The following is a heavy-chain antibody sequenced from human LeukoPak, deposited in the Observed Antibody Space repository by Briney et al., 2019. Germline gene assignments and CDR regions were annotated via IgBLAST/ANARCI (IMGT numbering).Heavy chain of an antibody. CDR3: AKAASSSWPSYYYGMDV. V-gene: IGHV3-23*01. CDR1: GFIFSSYS. CDR2: ITGSGGNT. Sequence: GGSLRLSCAASGFIFSSYSMSWVRQAPGKGLEWVSVITGSGGNTYYADSVKGQFTISKDNSKNTVYLQMSSLRVDDTAVYYCAKAASSSWPSYYYGMDVWGQRTTVTVSS. D-gene: IGHD6-13*01. J-gene: IGHJ6*02.